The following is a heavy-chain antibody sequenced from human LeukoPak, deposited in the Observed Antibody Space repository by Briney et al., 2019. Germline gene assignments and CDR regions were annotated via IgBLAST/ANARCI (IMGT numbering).Heavy chain of an antibody. Sequence: QSGGSLRLSCAASGLTVDVYAVHWVRQAPGKGLEWVSGITWSNGEIAYADSVKGRFPISRDNAKMYLQMNSHRPEATATYYCAKSLRNGSGWASDYCGQGTLVTVSS. V-gene: IGHV3-9*01. D-gene: IGHD6-19*01. CDR2: ITWSNGEI. CDR1: GLTVDVYA. CDR3: AKSLRNGSGWASDY. J-gene: IGHJ4*02.